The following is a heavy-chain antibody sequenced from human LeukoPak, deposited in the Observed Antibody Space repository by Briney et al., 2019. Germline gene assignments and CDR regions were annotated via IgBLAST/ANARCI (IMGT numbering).Heavy chain of an antibody. D-gene: IGHD4-11*01. CDR2: ISYDGSNK. V-gene: IGHV3-30*18. Sequence: GGSLRLSCAASGFTFSSYGMHWVRQAPGKGLEWVAVISYDGSNKYYADSVKGRFTTSRDNSKNTLYLQMNSLRAEDTAVYYCAKDAWSDYSNSHFDYWGQGTLVTVSS. CDR1: GFTFSSYG. J-gene: IGHJ4*02. CDR3: AKDAWSDYSNSHFDY.